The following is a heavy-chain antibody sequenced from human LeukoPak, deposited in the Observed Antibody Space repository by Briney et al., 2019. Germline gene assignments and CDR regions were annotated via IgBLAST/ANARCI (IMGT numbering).Heavy chain of an antibody. Sequence: ASVKVSCKASGYTFTSYYMHWVRQAPGQGLEWMGIINPSGGSTSYAQKFQGRVTITADESTSTAYMELSSLRSEDTAVYYCARERYYGSGSYLSYYYYYMDVWGKGTTVTISS. CDR1: GYTFTSYY. CDR2: INPSGGST. J-gene: IGHJ6*03. D-gene: IGHD3-10*01. V-gene: IGHV1-46*01. CDR3: ARERYYGSGSYLSYYYYYMDV.